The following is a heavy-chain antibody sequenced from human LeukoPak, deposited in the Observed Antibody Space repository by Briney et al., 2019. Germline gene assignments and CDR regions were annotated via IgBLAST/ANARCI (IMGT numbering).Heavy chain of an antibody. V-gene: IGHV3-30*02. CDR2: LEYGRSLE. J-gene: IGHJ4*02. Sequence: AGGSLRLSCTASGFTFSNYGMNWVRQAPGKGLEWVAFLEYGRSLEYYADSVKGRFTISRDNSKNTLYLQMNSLGTEDTAVYYCAKDGLCTNGVCYPRHFDYWGQGTLVTVSS. D-gene: IGHD2-8*01. CDR3: AKDGLCTNGVCYPRHFDY. CDR1: GFTFSNYG.